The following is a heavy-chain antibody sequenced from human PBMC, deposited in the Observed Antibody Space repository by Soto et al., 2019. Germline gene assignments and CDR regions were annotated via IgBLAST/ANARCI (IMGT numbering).Heavy chain of an antibody. V-gene: IGHV4-4*02. Sequence: QVHLQESGPGLVKPSGTLSLTCGVSGGSISSINWWSWVRQTPGKGLEWIGEIYYSGSTNYNPSLTSRATMSIDKSNNQFFLSLTSVTAAETALYYCARSSGVSATNWFDAWGQGTLVTVSS. CDR2: IYYSGST. D-gene: IGHD3-10*01. CDR3: ARSSGVSATNWFDA. CDR1: GGSISSINW. J-gene: IGHJ5*02.